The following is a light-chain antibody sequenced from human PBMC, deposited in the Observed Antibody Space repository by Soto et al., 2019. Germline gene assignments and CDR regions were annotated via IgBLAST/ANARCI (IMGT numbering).Light chain of an antibody. Sequence: EIVLTQSPGTLSLSPGERATLSCRASQSINSNYLAWYQLKPGQAPRLLIYGASIRATAIPDRFSGSVSGTDFTLTISRLDPEDFAVYFCQQYGTSPRTFGQGTKV. CDR2: GAS. V-gene: IGKV3-20*01. CDR1: QSINSNY. CDR3: QQYGTSPRT. J-gene: IGKJ1*01.